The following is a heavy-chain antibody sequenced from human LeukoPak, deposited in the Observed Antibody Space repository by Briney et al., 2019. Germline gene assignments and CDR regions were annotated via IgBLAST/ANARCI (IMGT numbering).Heavy chain of an antibody. CDR3: ARAGYCTNGVCYLGY. V-gene: IGHV4-34*01. Sequence: SETLSLTCTVSGGSISSYYWSWIRQPPGKGLEWIGEINHSGSTNYNPSLKSRVTISVDTSRNQFSLKLSSVTTADTAVYYCARAGYCTNGVCYLGYWGQGTLVTVSS. D-gene: IGHD2-8*01. CDR1: GGSISSYY. CDR2: INHSGST. J-gene: IGHJ4*02.